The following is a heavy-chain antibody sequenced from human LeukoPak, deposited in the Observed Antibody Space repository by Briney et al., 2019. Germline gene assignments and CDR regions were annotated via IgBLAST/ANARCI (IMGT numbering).Heavy chain of an antibody. Sequence: GGSLRLSCAASGFTFSSYGMHWVRQAPGKGLEWVAFIRYDGSNKYYADSVKGRFTISRDNSKNTLYLQMNSLRAEDTAVYYCAKPRRNDYGDYELFYWGQGTLVTVSS. CDR1: GFTFSSYG. CDR3: AKPRRNDYGDYELFY. V-gene: IGHV3-30*02. J-gene: IGHJ4*02. D-gene: IGHD4-17*01. CDR2: IRYDGSNK.